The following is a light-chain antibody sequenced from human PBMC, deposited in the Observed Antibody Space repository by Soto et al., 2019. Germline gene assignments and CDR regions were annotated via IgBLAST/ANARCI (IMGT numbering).Light chain of an antibody. CDR1: QSVSNH. CDR2: GAS. J-gene: IGKJ1*01. CDR3: QHYYDWPRT. Sequence: EVVMTQSPATLSVSPGEGATLSCRASQSVSNHLAWYQQRPGQAPRLLIYGASTRATGIPARFSGSGYGTEFNLTISSLQSEDFALYYCQHYYDWPRTFGQGTKVEIK. V-gene: IGKV3-15*01.